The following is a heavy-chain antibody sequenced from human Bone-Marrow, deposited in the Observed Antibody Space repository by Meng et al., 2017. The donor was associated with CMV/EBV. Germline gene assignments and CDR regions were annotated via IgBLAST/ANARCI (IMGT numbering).Heavy chain of an antibody. CDR3: ARGIEDIVVVPAANYYYYYGMDV. J-gene: IGHJ6*02. V-gene: IGHV4-39*07. CDR1: GGSLSRSDYY. Sequence: SETLSLTCTVSGGSLSRSDYYWGWIRQPPGKGLEWIGSIYYSGSTYSNPSLKSRVAISVDTSKNQFSLKLSSVSAADTAVYYCARGIEDIVVVPAANYYYYYGMDVWGQGTTVTVSS. D-gene: IGHD2-2*01. CDR2: IYYSGST.